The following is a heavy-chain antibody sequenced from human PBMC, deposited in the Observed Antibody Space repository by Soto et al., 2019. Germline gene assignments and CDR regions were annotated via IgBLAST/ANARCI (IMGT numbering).Heavy chain of an antibody. CDR2: ITNDGKSK. CDR3: ARESGAWPLNWFDP. Sequence: GGSLRLSGVASGFNFSNHWMHWVRQRPAERLVWVSRITNDGKSKAYAESVKGRFAGSRDNAKNTLYLQMNGLTAEDTAVYFCARESGAWPLNWFDPWGQGTLVTVSS. CDR1: GFNFSNHW. J-gene: IGHJ5*02. V-gene: IGHV3-74*01.